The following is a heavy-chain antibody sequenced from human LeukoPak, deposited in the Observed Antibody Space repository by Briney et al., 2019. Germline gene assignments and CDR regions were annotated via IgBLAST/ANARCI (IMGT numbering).Heavy chain of an antibody. CDR2: ISGSGGST. CDR3: AKDTDPAYFYYMDV. Sequence: PGGSLRLSCAASGFTFSSYAMSWVRQAPGKGLEWVSAISGSGGSTYYADSVKGRFTISRDNSKNTLYLQMNSLRAEDTAFYYCAKDTDPAYFYYMDVWGKGTTVTVSS. D-gene: IGHD2-8*02. J-gene: IGHJ6*03. V-gene: IGHV3-23*01. CDR1: GFTFSSYA.